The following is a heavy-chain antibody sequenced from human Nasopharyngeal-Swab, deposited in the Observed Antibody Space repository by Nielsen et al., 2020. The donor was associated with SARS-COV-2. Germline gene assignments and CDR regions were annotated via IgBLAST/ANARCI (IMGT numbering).Heavy chain of an antibody. CDR3: ARGGDPREVVAATDCFDP. CDR2: INPGGGSA. V-gene: IGHV1-46*01. D-gene: IGHD2-15*01. J-gene: IGHJ5*02. Sequence: WGRQAPGQGLEWMGIINPGGGSARYSQNFQGRVTMTRDTSTNTVYMELYSLTSEDTAVYYCARGGDPREVVAATDCFDPWGQGTLVTVSS.